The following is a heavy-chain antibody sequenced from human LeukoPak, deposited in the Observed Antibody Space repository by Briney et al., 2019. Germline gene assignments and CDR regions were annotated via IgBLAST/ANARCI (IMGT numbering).Heavy chain of an antibody. J-gene: IGHJ4*02. D-gene: IGHD6-13*01. V-gene: IGHV3-21*01. CDR1: RFTFSRFS. Sequence: PGGSLRLSCEASRFTFSRFSMNWVRQAPGKGLEWVSSISSSGIYIYYADSVKGRFTISRDNAKNSLYLQMNSLRAEDTAVYYCARATDEVAGTGFFDSWGQGTLVTVSS. CDR2: ISSSGIYI. CDR3: ARATDEVAGTGFFDS.